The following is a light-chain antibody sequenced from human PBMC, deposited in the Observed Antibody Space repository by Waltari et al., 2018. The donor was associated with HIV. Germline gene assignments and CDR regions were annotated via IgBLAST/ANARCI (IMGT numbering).Light chain of an antibody. Sequence: DIQMTQSPSTLSASVGDRVTITCRASLSFSSWLAWYQQKPGKAPKLLIYKASSLESGVPSRFSCSGSGTEFTLTISSLQPDDFATYYCQQYSSYSWTFGRGTKVEFK. V-gene: IGKV1-5*03. CDR1: LSFSSW. CDR2: KAS. CDR3: QQYSSYSWT. J-gene: IGKJ1*01.